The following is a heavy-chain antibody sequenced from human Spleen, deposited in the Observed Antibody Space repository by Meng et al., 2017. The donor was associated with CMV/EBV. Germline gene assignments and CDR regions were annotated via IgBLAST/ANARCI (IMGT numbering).Heavy chain of an antibody. J-gene: IGHJ2*01. V-gene: IGHV3-23*01. Sequence: GESLKISCAVSGFNFSTFAMSWVRQAPGKGPEWVSGISNSGTSTYYADSVKGRFTISRDNSKNTMYLQMNSLRVEDTAVYYCSRVGWQQQHWFFDLWGRGTLVTVSS. CDR3: SRVGWQQQHWFFDL. D-gene: IGHD4-23*01. CDR1: GFNFSTFA. CDR2: ISNSGTST.